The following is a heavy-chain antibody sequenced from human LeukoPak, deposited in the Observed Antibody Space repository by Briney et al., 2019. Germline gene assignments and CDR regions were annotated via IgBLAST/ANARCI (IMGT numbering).Heavy chain of an antibody. CDR1: GFTLSSYN. Sequence: GGSLRLSCADSGFTLSSYNMNWVRQAPGKGLEWVSFISSSSTNIYYADSVEGRFTISRDNAKNSLYLQMNSLRAEDTAVYYCARGGGAFDIWGQGTMVTVSS. CDR3: ARGGGAFDI. CDR2: ISSSSTNI. J-gene: IGHJ3*02. D-gene: IGHD2-15*01. V-gene: IGHV3-21*01.